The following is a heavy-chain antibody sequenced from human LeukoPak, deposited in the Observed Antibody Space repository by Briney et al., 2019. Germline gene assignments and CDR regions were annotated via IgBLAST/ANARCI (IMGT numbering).Heavy chain of an antibody. Sequence: SVQVSCKASGGTFSSYAISWVRQAPGQGLEWMGGIIPIFGTANYAQKFQGRVTITADESTSTAYMELSSLRSEDTAVYYCARGIDYGEDGWFDPWGQGTLVTVSS. J-gene: IGHJ5*02. CDR3: ARGIDYGEDGWFDP. V-gene: IGHV1-69*01. CDR2: IIPIFGTA. D-gene: IGHD4-17*01. CDR1: GGTFSSYA.